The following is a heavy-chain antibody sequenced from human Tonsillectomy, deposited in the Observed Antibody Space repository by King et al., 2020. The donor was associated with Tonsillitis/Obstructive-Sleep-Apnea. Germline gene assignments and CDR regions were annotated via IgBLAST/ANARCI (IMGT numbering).Heavy chain of an antibody. D-gene: IGHD6-6*01. CDR2: IYPGDSDT. J-gene: IGHJ3*02. Sequence: VQLVESGAEVKKPGESLKISCKGSGYSFTSYWIGWVRHMPGKGLDWMGIIYPGDSDTRYSPALQGQVTISADKSISTAYLQGSSLKASDTAMYDCATYSSSPDAFDIWGQGTMVTVSS. CDR1: GYSFTSYW. CDR3: ATYSSSPDAFDI. V-gene: IGHV5-51*01.